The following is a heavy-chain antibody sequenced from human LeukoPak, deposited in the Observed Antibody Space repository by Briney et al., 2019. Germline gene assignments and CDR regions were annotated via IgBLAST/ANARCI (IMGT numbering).Heavy chain of an antibody. CDR2: ISYDGSNK. CDR1: GFTFSSYA. Sequence: PGGSLRLSCAASGFTFSSYAMHWVRQAPGKGLEWVAVISYDGSNKYYADSVKGRFTISRDNSKNTLYLQMNSLRAEDTAVYYCARDKKPNYGSGSYHYYWGQGTLVTVSS. V-gene: IGHV3-30-3*01. J-gene: IGHJ4*02. D-gene: IGHD3-10*01. CDR3: ARDKKPNYGSGSYHYY.